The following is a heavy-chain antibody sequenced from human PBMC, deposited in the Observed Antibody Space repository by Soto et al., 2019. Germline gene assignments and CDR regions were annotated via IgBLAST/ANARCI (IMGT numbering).Heavy chain of an antibody. Sequence: EVQLVESGGGLVKPGGSLRLSCTASGFSFNDAWMSWVRQAPGKGLEWVGLIKSKSDGGTTDYTAPVKGRFTISRDDSKTTLYLQMNSLKTDDTAVYYCTTGSACRGCWGQGTLVTVSS. D-gene: IGHD6-19*01. CDR3: TTGSACRGC. J-gene: IGHJ4*02. CDR1: GFSFNDAW. CDR2: IKSKSDGGTT. V-gene: IGHV3-15*01.